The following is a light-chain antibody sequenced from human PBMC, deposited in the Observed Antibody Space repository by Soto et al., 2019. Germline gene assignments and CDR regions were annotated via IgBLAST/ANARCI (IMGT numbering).Light chain of an antibody. J-gene: IGLJ2*01. CDR2: LNSDGSH. CDR1: SGHSNYA. CDR3: QTWGSGIVV. V-gene: IGLV4-69*01. Sequence: QPVLTQSPSASASLGASVKLTCTLSSGHSNYAIAWHQQQSEKGPRYLMKLNSDGSHSKGDGIPDRFSGYSSGAERYLTISSLQSEDEADYYCQTWGSGIVVFGVGTKLTVL.